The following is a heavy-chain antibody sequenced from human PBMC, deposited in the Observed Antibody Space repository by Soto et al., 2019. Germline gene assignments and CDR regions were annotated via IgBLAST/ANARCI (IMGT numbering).Heavy chain of an antibody. CDR1: GFTFSDYY. V-gene: IGHV3-11*01. Sequence: GGSLRLSCAASGFTFSDYYMSWIRQASGKGLEWVSYISSSGSTIYYADSVKGRFTISRDNAKNSLYQQMNSLRAEDTAVYYCARVGTTVTHGQVYWGQGTLVTVSS. J-gene: IGHJ4*02. CDR2: ISSSGSTI. D-gene: IGHD4-17*01. CDR3: ARVGTTVTHGQVY.